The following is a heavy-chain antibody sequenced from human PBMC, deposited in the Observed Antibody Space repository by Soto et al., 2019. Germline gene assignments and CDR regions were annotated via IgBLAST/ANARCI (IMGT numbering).Heavy chain of an antibody. Sequence: GASVKVSCKASGYTFTSYYLHWVRQAPGQGLEWMGIINPSGGSTSYAQKFQGRVTMTRDTSTSTVYMELSSLRSEDTAVYYCAGDGGYCSGDTCHFDYWGQRTPVTVSS. J-gene: IGHJ4*02. CDR3: AGDGGYCSGDTCHFDY. V-gene: IGHV1-46*01. CDR1: GYTFTSYY. D-gene: IGHD6-25*01. CDR2: INPSGGST.